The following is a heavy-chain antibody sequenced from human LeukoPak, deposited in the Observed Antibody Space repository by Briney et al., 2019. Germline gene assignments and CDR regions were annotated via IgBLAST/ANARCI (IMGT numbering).Heavy chain of an antibody. CDR1: DGSFNGYY. V-gene: IGHV4-34*01. D-gene: IGHD3-3*01. CDR3: ARVDDFWSAYRRYYYAMDV. J-gene: IGHJ6*02. Sequence: SETLSLTCAVYDGSFNGYYWSWIRQPPGKGLEWIGEINHSGSTNYNPSLKSRVTITEDMSKKQFSLKLSSVTAADTAVYYCARVDDFWSAYRRYYYAMDVWGQGTTVIVSS. CDR2: INHSGST.